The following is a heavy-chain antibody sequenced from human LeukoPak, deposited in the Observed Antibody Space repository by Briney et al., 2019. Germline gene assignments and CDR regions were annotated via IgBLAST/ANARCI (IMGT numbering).Heavy chain of an antibody. CDR3: ARDRTYSSGFET. J-gene: IGHJ5*02. CDR2: IYYGENA. CDR1: GGSIRSSSYY. V-gene: IGHV4-39*07. D-gene: IGHD6-19*01. Sequence: SETLSLTCTVSGGSIRSSSYYWGWIRQPPGKGLEWIGSIYYGENASYNASLKSRITISVDTSKNEISLKLTSVTATDTAIYYCARDRTYSSGFETWGQGTLVTVSS.